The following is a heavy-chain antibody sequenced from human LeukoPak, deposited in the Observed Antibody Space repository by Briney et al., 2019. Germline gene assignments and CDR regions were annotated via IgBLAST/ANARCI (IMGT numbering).Heavy chain of an antibody. J-gene: IGHJ6*03. CDR2: IIGSGSHI. D-gene: IGHD2-2*01. CDR3: ARAGRYCSSTSCYGYYMDV. CDR1: GFIFSDYS. Sequence: GGSLRLSCAASGFIFSDYSMNWVRQAPGKGPEWVSSIIGSGSHIYYADSVKGRFTISRDNAKNSLYLQMNSLRAEDTALYHCARAGRYCSSTSCYGYYMDVWGKGTTVTVSS. V-gene: IGHV3-21*04.